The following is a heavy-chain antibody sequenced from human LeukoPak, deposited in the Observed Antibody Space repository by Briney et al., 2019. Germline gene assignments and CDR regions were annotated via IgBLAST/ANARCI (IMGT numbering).Heavy chain of an antibody. CDR1: GLSFRRYS. D-gene: IGHD5-18*01. J-gene: IGHJ5*02. V-gene: IGHV3-21*01. CDR3: ARGRLDGGYSYLDWFDP. Sequence: PLVSLRLPCAATGLSFRRYSMTWVRQAPGMGLEWVSSISSTTSYIYYADSVKGRFTISRDNAKNSMYLQMNSLRAEDTALYYCARGRLDGGYSYLDWFDPWGQGTLVTVSS. CDR2: ISSTTSYI.